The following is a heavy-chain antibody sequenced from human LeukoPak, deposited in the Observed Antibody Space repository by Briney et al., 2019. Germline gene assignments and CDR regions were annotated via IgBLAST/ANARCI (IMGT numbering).Heavy chain of an antibody. CDR3: ARDSHYGSGSYYTAVFDY. Sequence: GGSLRLSCAASGFTFSDYYMSWIRQAPGKGLEWVSCISSSGSTIYYADSVKGRFTISRDNAKNSLYLQMNSLRAEDTAVYYCARDSHYGSGSYYTAVFDYWGQGTLVTVSS. V-gene: IGHV3-11*01. CDR1: GFTFSDYY. J-gene: IGHJ4*02. D-gene: IGHD3-10*01. CDR2: ISSSGSTI.